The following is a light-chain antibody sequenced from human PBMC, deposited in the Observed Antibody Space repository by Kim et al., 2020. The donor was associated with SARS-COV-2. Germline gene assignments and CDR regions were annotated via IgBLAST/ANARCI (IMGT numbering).Light chain of an antibody. V-gene: IGKV3-11*01. J-gene: IGKJ4*01. Sequence: SLSTGDSAPLSCSASQSVVNFLAWYQQKPGQAPRPPLPDTSHRAPGIPARFSGRGSGTDFTLTISSLEPEEFAVDYRQHHSNWPLPFGGGAKVEI. CDR2: DTS. CDR1: QSVVNF. CDR3: QHHSNWPLP.